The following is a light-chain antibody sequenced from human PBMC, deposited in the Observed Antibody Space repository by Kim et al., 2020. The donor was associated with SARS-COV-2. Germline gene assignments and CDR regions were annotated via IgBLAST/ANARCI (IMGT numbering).Light chain of an antibody. Sequence: VSPGERATLSCRASQSVSGKLAWYQQKHGQAHRLLIYGASTRATDIPARFSGSGSGTEFTLTISSLQSEDFAVYYCQQYNNWPITFGQGTRLEIK. CDR1: QSVSGK. V-gene: IGKV3-15*01. CDR2: GAS. CDR3: QQYNNWPIT. J-gene: IGKJ5*01.